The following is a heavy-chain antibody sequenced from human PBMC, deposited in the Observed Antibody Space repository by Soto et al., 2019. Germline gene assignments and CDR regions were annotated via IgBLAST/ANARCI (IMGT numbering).Heavy chain of an antibody. J-gene: IGHJ4*02. CDR3: AGYSGGWYYFDY. Sequence: ASVKVSCKVSGYTLTELSMHWVRQAPGKGLEWMGGFDPEDGETIYAQKFQGRVTMTEDTSTDTAYMELSSLRSEDTAVYYCAGYSGGWYYFDYWGQGTLVTVSS. CDR2: FDPEDGET. D-gene: IGHD6-19*01. CDR1: GYTLTELS. V-gene: IGHV1-24*01.